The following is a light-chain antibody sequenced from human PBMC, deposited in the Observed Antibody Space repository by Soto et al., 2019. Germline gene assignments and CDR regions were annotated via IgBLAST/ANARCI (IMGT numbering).Light chain of an antibody. CDR1: SSDVGGYNY. Sequence: QSVLTQPPSASWSPGQSVTISCTGTSSDVGGYNYVSWYQQHPGKAPKLMIYEVSKRPSGVPDRFSGSKSGNTASLTVSGLQAEDEADYYCSSYAGSNRVFGTGTKLTVL. J-gene: IGLJ1*01. CDR3: SSYAGSNRV. V-gene: IGLV2-8*01. CDR2: EVS.